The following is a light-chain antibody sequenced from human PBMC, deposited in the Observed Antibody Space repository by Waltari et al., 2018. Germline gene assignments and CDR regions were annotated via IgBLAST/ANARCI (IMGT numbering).Light chain of an antibody. CDR2: HSS. Sequence: EIHMTQSPSSVSASVGDSVSMSCRASQDISTSLAWYQQKSGKPPSLLIYHSSTLQSGVPSRFSGAGTGTDFTLTINNLHPEDFATYFCQQGDTSPPTFGPGTKVELK. CDR3: QQGDTSPPT. J-gene: IGKJ1*01. V-gene: IGKV1-12*01. CDR1: QDISTS.